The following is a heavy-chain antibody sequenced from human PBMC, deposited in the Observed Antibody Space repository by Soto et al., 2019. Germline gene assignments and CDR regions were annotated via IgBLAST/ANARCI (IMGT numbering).Heavy chain of an antibody. CDR3: ARNSNYDGNYYYYYMDV. Sequence: ASVKVSCKASGYTFTSYGISWVRQAPGQGLEWMGWISAYNGNTNYAQKLQGRVTMTTDTSTSTAYMELRSLRSDDAAVNYCARNSNYDGNYYYYYMDVWGKGTTVTVSS. J-gene: IGHJ6*03. D-gene: IGHD4-4*01. CDR1: GYTFTSYG. V-gene: IGHV1-18*01. CDR2: ISAYNGNT.